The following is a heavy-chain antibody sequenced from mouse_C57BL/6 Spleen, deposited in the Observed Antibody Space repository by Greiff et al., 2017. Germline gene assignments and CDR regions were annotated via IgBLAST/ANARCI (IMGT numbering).Heavy chain of an antibody. CDR1: GYTFTSYW. V-gene: IGHV1-69*01. D-gene: IGHD2-4*01. Sequence: VQLQQPGAELVMPGASVKLSCKASGYTFTSYWMHWVKQRPGQGLEWIGEIDPSDSYTNYNQKFKGKSTLTVDNSSSTAYMQLSSLTSEDSAVYYCARSDYDGIAYWGQGTLVTVSA. CDR2: IDPSDSYT. CDR3: ARSDYDGIAY. J-gene: IGHJ3*01.